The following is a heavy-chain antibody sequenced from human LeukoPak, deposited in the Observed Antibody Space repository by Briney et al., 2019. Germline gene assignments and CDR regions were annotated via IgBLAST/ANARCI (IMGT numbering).Heavy chain of an antibody. J-gene: IGHJ6*03. Sequence: KSSETLSLTCAVYGGSFSGYYWSWIRQPPGKGLEWIGEINHSGSTNYNPSLKSRVTITVDTSKNQFSLKLSSVTAADTAVYYCARVLGYCSGGSCYSYYYYMDVWGKGTTVTVSS. CDR1: GGSFSGYY. CDR3: ARVLGYCSGGSCYSYYYYMDV. V-gene: IGHV4-34*01. D-gene: IGHD2-15*01. CDR2: INHSGST.